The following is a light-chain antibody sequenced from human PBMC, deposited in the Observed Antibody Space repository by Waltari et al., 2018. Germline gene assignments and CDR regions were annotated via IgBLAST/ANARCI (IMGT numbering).Light chain of an antibody. J-gene: IGKJ2*01. CDR1: QGISSY. CDR3: QQLNSYPYT. CDR2: AAS. Sequence: DIQLTQSPSFLSASVGDRATSTCRASQGISSYLAWYQQKPGKAPKLLIYAASTLQSGVPSRFSGSGSGTEFTLTISSLQPEDFATYYCQQLNSYPYTFGQGTKLEIK. V-gene: IGKV1-9*01.